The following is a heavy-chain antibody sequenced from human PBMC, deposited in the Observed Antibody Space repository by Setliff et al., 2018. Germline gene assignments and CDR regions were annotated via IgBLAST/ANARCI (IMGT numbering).Heavy chain of an antibody. V-gene: IGHV1-18*01. CDR3: ARDADYYDSSENPIVDY. CDR1: GYMFKSYG. CDR2: ISPYNDNT. J-gene: IGHJ4*02. D-gene: IGHD3-22*01. Sequence: ASVKVSCKASGYMFKSYGITWMRQAPGQGPEWMGWISPYNDNTNSAEKFQDRITITTDTSTSTSYMELRSLRSDDTAVYYCARDADYYDSSENPIVDYWGQGTLVTVSS.